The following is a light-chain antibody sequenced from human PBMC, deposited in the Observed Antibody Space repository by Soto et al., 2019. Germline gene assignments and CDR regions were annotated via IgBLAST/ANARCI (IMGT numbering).Light chain of an antibody. V-gene: IGLV3-21*02. CDR2: DDT. CDR1: NIDTKS. J-gene: IGLJ2*01. CDR3: QVWDSSTAHVV. Sequence: SYVLTQPPSVSVAPGQTAKIPCAGDNIDTKSMHWYQQRPGQAPVLVVHDDTDRAAGIPARFSGSKSGGTATLTISRVEAGDEADYYCQVWDSSTAHVVFGGGTKVTVL.